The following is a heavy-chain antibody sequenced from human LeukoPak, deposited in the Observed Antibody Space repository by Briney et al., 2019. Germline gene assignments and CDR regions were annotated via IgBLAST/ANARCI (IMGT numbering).Heavy chain of an antibody. CDR2: IKKDGSVK. CDR3: ARRDPFDY. J-gene: IGHJ4*02. Sequence: PGGSLRLSCAASGFTFSSYWMNWVRQAPGKGLEWVANIKKDGSVKYYVDSVKGRFTISRDNAANSLYLQMNNLRDEDTAVYYCARRDPFDYWGQGTMVTVSS. CDR1: GFTFSSYW. V-gene: IGHV3-7*01.